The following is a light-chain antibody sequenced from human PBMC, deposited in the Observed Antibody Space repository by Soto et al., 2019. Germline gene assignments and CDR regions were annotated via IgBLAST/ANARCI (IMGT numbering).Light chain of an antibody. CDR1: QSIVNY. J-gene: IGKJ4*01. CDR3: QQYEKLPLT. Sequence: DVQLTQSPSTLSVSVGDRVAITCQASQSIVNYLNWFQQRPGKAPQLLISDASHLEPGVPSRFSGQRSGTDFTLIISSLQPEDFATYYCQQYEKLPLTFGGGTRVEV. V-gene: IGKV1-33*01. CDR2: DAS.